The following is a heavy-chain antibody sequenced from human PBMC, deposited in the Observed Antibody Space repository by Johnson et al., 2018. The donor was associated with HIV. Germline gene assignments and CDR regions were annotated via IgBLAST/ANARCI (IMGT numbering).Heavy chain of an antibody. V-gene: IGHV3-NL1*01. J-gene: IGHJ3*02. Sequence: QVLLVESGGGVVQPGRSLRLSCAASGFTFSSYAMHWVRQAPGKGLEWVSVIYSGGTTYYADSVKGRFTISRDNSENTLYLQMNSLRTEDTALYYCASKDSTYYYADFNIWGQGTMVTVSS. CDR1: GFTFSSYA. CDR3: ASKDSTYYYADFNI. D-gene: IGHD3-22*01. CDR2: IYSGGTT.